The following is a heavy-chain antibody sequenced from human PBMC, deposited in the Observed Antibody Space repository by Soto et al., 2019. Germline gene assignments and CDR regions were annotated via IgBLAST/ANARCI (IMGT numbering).Heavy chain of an antibody. CDR2: ISSSSSYI. Sequence: GGSLRLSCAASGFTFSSYSMNWVRQAPGKGLEWVSSISSSSSYIYYADSVKGRFTISRDNAKNSLYLQMNSLRAEDTAVYYCARDGSIAVAGQGWFDPWGQGTLVTVS. CDR1: GFTFSSYS. V-gene: IGHV3-21*01. D-gene: IGHD6-19*01. CDR3: ARDGSIAVAGQGWFDP. J-gene: IGHJ5*02.